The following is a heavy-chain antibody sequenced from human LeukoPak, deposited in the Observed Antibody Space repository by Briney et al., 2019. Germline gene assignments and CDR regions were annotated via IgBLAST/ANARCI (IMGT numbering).Heavy chain of an antibody. CDR2: IYTSGST. V-gene: IGHV4-4*07. D-gene: IGHD3-3*01. J-gene: IGHJ6*02. Sequence: PSETLSLTCTVSGGSISSYYWSWIRQPAGKGPEWIGRIYTSGSTNYNPSLKSRVTMSVDTSKNQFSLKLSSVTAADTAVYYCVWSGYHDKPYYYYGMDVWGQGTTVTVSS. CDR1: GGSISSYY. CDR3: VWSGYHDKPYYYYGMDV.